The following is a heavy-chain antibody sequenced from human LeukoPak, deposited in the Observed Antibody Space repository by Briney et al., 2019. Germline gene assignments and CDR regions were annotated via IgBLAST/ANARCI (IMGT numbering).Heavy chain of an antibody. CDR1: GFIFRSYW. V-gene: IGHV3-15*01. CDR3: TTHESRDGYNLVDY. Sequence: PGGSLRLSCAASGFIFRSYWMSWVRQAPGKGLEWVGRIKSKTDGGTTDYAAPVKGRFTISRDDSKNTLYLQMNSLKTEDTAVYYCTTHESRDGYNLVDYWGQGTLVTVSS. CDR2: IKSKTDGGTT. D-gene: IGHD5-24*01. J-gene: IGHJ4*02.